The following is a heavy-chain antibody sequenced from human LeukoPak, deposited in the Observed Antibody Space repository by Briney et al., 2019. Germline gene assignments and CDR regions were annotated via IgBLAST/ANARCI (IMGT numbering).Heavy chain of an antibody. Sequence: GGSLRLSCAASGFTFSNYAITWVRQAAGKGLDWVSAISNSGAVTYYAGSVKGRFTISRDNSKNTLYLQMNSLRAEDTAVYYCAKNDGSANYYYWGQGTLVTVSS. D-gene: IGHD3-10*01. CDR2: ISNSGAVT. V-gene: IGHV3-23*01. J-gene: IGHJ4*02. CDR1: GFTFSNYA. CDR3: AKNDGSANYYY.